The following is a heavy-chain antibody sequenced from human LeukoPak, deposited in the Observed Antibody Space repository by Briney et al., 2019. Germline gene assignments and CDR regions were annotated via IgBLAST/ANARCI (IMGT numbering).Heavy chain of an antibody. D-gene: IGHD3-10*01. CDR2: IYYSGST. CDR1: GGSISSRPYS. Sequence: SETLSLTCTVSGGSISSRPYSWGWIRQPPGKGLEWIGYIYYSGSTNYNPSLKSRVTISVDTSKNQFSLKLSSVTAADTAVYYCTRGPPGDSGSGRLSYMDVWGKGTTVTVSS. CDR3: TRGPPGDSGSGRLSYMDV. V-gene: IGHV4-61*01. J-gene: IGHJ6*03.